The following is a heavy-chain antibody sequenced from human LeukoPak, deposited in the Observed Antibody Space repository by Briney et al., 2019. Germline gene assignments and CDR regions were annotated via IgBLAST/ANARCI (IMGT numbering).Heavy chain of an antibody. Sequence: PGGSLGLSCAASGLAFSRHAMSWVRQAPGKGLEWVSSISGSGGSTYYADSVKGRFTISRDNAKNTLYLQMNSLRAEDTAVYYCAKDYGDLKEDFWGQGTLVTVSS. V-gene: IGHV3-23*01. CDR1: GLAFSRHA. CDR2: ISGSGGST. D-gene: IGHD4-17*01. CDR3: AKDYGDLKEDF. J-gene: IGHJ4*02.